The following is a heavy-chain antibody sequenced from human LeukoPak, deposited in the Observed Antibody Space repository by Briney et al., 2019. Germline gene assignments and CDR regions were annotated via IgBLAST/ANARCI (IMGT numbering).Heavy chain of an antibody. CDR2: ISSSGSTI. Sequence: PGGALRLSCAASGFTFSTYSMNWVREAPGKGLEWVSYISSSGSTIYYADSVKGRFTISRDNAKNSLYLQMNSLRDEDTAVYYCARINYDIPAYWGQGTLVTVSS. CDR3: ARINYDIPAY. J-gene: IGHJ4*02. D-gene: IGHD3-9*01. CDR1: GFTFSTYS. V-gene: IGHV3-48*02.